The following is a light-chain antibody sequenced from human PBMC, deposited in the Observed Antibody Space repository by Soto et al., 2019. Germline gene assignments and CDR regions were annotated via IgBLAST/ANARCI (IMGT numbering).Light chain of an antibody. CDR1: QSVSAR. Sequence: EIVLTQSPYTLSFSPWESSTLSFRASQSVSARLAWYKHKPGQPPRLLISDVFNRASGVAERFSGSGSETDFTLIIRRLEPEDSALYYCQHYQGGHPIAFGQGTRLEIK. CDR3: QHYQGGHPIA. V-gene: IGKV3-20*01. J-gene: IGKJ5*01. CDR2: DVF.